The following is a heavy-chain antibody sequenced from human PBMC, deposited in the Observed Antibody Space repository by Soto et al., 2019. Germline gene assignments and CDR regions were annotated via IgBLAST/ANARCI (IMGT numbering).Heavy chain of an antibody. J-gene: IGHJ4*02. V-gene: IGHV2-5*02. CDR2: IYWDDDK. Sequence: GLDLEWLALIYWDDDKRYSPSLKSRLTITKDTSKNQVVLTMTNMDPVDTATYYCAHSPGSFDYWGQGTLVTVSS. CDR3: AHSPGSFDY.